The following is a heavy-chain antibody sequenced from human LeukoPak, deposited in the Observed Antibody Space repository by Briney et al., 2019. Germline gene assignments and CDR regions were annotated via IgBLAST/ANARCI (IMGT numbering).Heavy chain of an antibody. V-gene: IGHV1-18*01. CDR1: GYTFTSYG. J-gene: IGHJ4*02. CDR2: ISAYNGNT. CDR3: ARDSPHIVVVPTAMDY. Sequence: ASVKVSCKASGYTFTSYGISWVRQAPGQGLEWMGWISAYNGNTNYAQKLQGRVTMTTDTSTSTAYMELRSLRSDDTAVYYCARDSPHIVVVPTAMDYWGQGNLVTVSS. D-gene: IGHD2-2*01.